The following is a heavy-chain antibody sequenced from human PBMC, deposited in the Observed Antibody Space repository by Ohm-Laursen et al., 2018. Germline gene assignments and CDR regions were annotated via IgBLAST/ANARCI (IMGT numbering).Heavy chain of an antibody. CDR3: ASLGYYDSSGGGSDLYYYYGMDV. V-gene: IGHV1-18*01. Sequence: ASVKVSCNASGYTFTSYGISWVRQAPGQGLEWMGWISAYNGNTNYAQELQGRVTMTTDTSTSTAYMELRSLRSDDTAVYYCASLGYYDSSGGGSDLYYYYGMDVWGQGTTVTVSS. D-gene: IGHD3-22*01. CDR2: ISAYNGNT. J-gene: IGHJ6*02. CDR1: GYTFTSYG.